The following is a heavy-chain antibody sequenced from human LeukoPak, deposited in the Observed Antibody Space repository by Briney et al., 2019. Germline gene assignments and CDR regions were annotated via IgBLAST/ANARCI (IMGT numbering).Heavy chain of an antibody. D-gene: IGHD3-22*01. V-gene: IGHV4-34*01. CDR2: INPSGST. CDR3: ARGRHDITMIVVVMTSVSYYLDV. CDR1: GGSFSGYH. J-gene: IGHJ6*03. Sequence: SEPLSLICAVYGGSFSGYHWTWIRQSPGKGLEWIGDINPSGSTYYNPSLKSRLTISVDTSKSLFTLKLRSVTAPHTAVYYGARGRHDITMIVVVMTSVSYYLDVWGKGTTVTVS.